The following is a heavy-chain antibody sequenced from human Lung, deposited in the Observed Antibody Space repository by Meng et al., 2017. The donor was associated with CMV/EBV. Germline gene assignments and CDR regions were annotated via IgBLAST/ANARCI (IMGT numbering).Heavy chain of an antibody. CDR1: GGSTSGSTW. Sequence: VELQGVGPGLVEPPGALSPPCAVSGGSTSGSTWWSWVRQPPGKGLEWIGEIYHSGSTNYNPSLKSRVTISVDKSKNQFSLKLSSVTAADTAVYYCASFPPPGKQWLVTDYWGQGTLVTVSS. CDR2: IYHSGST. D-gene: IGHD6-19*01. V-gene: IGHV4-4*03. CDR3: ASFPPPGKQWLVTDY. J-gene: IGHJ4*02.